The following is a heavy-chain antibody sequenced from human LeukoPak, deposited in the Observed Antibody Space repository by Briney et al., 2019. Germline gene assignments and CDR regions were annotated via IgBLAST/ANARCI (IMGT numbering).Heavy chain of an antibody. J-gene: IGHJ3*02. CDR2: IYSGGST. CDR1: GFTVSSNY. CDR3: ARGQAAGNDAFDI. Sequence: GGSLRLSCAASGFTVSSNYMSWVRQAPGKGLGWVSVIYSGGSTYYADSVKGRFTISRDNSKNTLYLQMNSLRAEDTAVYYCARGQAAGNDAFDIWGQGTMVTVSS. D-gene: IGHD6-13*01. V-gene: IGHV3-66*01.